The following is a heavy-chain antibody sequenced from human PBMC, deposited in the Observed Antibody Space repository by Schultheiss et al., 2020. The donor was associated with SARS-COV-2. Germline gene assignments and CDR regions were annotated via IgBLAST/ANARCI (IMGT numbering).Heavy chain of an antibody. D-gene: IGHD5-12*01. J-gene: IGHJ6*02. Sequence: SETLSLTCAVSGYSISSGYYWGWIRQPPGKGLEWIGYIYYSGSTNYNPSLKSRVTISVDTSKNQFSLKLSSVTAADTAVYYCARGWGYSGYETYYYYGMDVWGQGTTVTVSS. CDR2: IYYSGST. V-gene: IGHV4-38-2*01. CDR1: GYSISSGYY. CDR3: ARGWGYSGYETYYYYGMDV.